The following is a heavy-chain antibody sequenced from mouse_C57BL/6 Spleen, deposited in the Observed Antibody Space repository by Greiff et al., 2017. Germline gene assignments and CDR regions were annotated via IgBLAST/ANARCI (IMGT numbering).Heavy chain of an antibody. CDR2: INPSTGGT. V-gene: IGHV1-42*01. Sequence: VQLQQSGPELVKPGASVKISCKASGYSFTGYYMNWVKQSPEKSLEWIGEINPSTGGTTYNQKFKAKATLTVDKSSSTAYMQLKSLTSEDSAVYYCARWDDYDAVDYWGQGTTLTVSS. CDR1: GYSFTGYY. D-gene: IGHD2-4*01. CDR3: ARWDDYDAVDY. J-gene: IGHJ2*01.